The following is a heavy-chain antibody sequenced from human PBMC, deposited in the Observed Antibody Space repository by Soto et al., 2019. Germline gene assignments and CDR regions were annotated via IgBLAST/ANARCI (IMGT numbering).Heavy chain of an antibody. CDR2: IYFSGGTT. J-gene: IGHJ4*02. D-gene: IGHD6-13*01. Sequence: GSLRLSCAASGFTFINYAMSWVRQAPGKGLEWVSAIYFSGGTTFYADSVKGRFTISRDNSQSTLYLQMNSLRAEDTAVYYCAEGGVYSNTWHVQFAWGQGTLVTVSS. CDR3: AEGGVYSNTWHVQFA. CDR1: GFTFINYA. V-gene: IGHV3-23*01.